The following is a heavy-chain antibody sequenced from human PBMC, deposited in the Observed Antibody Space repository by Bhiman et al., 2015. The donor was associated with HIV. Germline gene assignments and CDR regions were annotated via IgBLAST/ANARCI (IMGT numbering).Heavy chain of an antibody. D-gene: IGHD6-6*01. CDR1: GFTFSSYT. CDR2: ISSSGSYI. J-gene: IGHJ6*02. V-gene: IGHV3-21*03. Sequence: EVQLVESGGGLVKPGGSLRLSCAASGFTFSSYTLNWVRQAPGKGLEWVSSISSSGSYIYYADSVKGRFTISRDNAKNSLYLQLNSLRAEDTAVYYCAREGPYSSSDGMDVWDQGP. CDR3: AREGPYSSSDGMDV.